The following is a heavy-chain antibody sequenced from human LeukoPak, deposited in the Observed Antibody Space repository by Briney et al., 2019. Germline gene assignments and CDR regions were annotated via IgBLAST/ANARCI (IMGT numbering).Heavy chain of an antibody. J-gene: IGHJ5*02. CDR2: INHSGST. CDR1: GGSFSGYY. Sequence: SETLSPTCAVYGGSFSGYYWSWIRQPPGKGLEWIGEINHSGSTNYNPSLKSRVTISVDTSKNQFSLKLSSVTAADTAVYYCARVRVTTNWFDPWGQGTLVTVSS. CDR3: ARVRVTTNWFDP. D-gene: IGHD4-17*01. V-gene: IGHV4-34*01.